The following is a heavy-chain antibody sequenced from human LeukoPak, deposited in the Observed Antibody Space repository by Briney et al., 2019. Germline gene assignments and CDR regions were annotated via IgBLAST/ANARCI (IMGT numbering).Heavy chain of an antibody. CDR1: GGSISSSY. CDR2: IYYSVTT. D-gene: IGHD1-26*01. CDR3: AREEPRCGLS. V-gene: IGHV4-59*01. J-gene: IGHJ4*02. Sequence: SEILSLTCTVSGGSISSSYWTWIRQPPGKGLEWIGYIYYSVTTNYNPSLKSRVTMSVDTSKSQFSLNLRSVSAADTAVYYCAREEPRCGLSWGQGTLVSVSS.